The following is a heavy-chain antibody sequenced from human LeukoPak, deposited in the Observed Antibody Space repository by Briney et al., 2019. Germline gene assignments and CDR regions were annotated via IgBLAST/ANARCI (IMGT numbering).Heavy chain of an antibody. Sequence: GGSLRLSCAASGFTFSSYAMSWVRQAPGKGLEWVSAISGSGGSTYYADSVKGRFTISRDNSKNTLYLQMNSLRAEDTAVYYCAKGVVSGSSGWFPFDYWGQGTLVTVSS. D-gene: IGHD6-19*01. V-gene: IGHV3-23*01. CDR2: ISGSGGST. J-gene: IGHJ4*02. CDR1: GFTFSSYA. CDR3: AKGVVSGSSGWFPFDY.